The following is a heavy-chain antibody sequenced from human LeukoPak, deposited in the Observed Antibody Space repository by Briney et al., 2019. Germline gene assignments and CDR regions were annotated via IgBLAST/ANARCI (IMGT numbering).Heavy chain of an antibody. Sequence: PSETLSLTCTVSGGSISSYYWSWIRQPPGKGLEWIGYIYYSGSTNYNPTLKSRVTISVDTSKNQFSLKLSSVTAADTAVYYCARLFIAAAGTDAFDIWGQGTMVTVSS. CDR2: IYYSGST. CDR1: GGSISSYY. CDR3: ARLFIAAAGTDAFDI. J-gene: IGHJ3*02. D-gene: IGHD6-13*01. V-gene: IGHV4-59*08.